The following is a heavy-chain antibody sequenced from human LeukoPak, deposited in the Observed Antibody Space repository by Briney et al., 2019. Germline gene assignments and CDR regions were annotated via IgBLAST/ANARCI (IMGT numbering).Heavy chain of an antibody. J-gene: IGHJ6*02. CDR2: IYYSGST. V-gene: IGHV4-59*08. CDR1: GGSISSYY. CDR3: ARHGDSSSGYHYYGMDV. D-gene: IGHD6-6*01. Sequence: SETLSLTCTVSGGSISSYYWSWIRQPPGKGLEWIGYIYYSGSTNYNPSLKSRVTTSVDTSKNQFSLKLSSVTAADTAVYYCARHGDSSSGYHYYGMDVWGQGTTVTVSS.